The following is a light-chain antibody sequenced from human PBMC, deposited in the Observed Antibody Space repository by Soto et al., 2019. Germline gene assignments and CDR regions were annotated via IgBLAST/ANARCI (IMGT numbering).Light chain of an antibody. CDR1: SSDVGGYNY. CDR3: SSYTITNILSYV. V-gene: IGLV2-14*01. CDR2: EVS. Sequence: QSALTQPASVSGSPGQSITISCTGTSSDVGGYNYVSWYQQHPGKAPKLLIYEVSNRPSGVSHRFSGSKSGNTASLTISGLHAEDEADYYCSSYTITNILSYVFGTGTKLTVL. J-gene: IGLJ1*01.